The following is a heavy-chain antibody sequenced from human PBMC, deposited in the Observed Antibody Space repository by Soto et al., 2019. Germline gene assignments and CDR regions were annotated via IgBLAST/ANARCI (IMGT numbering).Heavy chain of an antibody. D-gene: IGHD6-19*01. CDR1: GFTFSSYG. V-gene: IGHV3-30*18. J-gene: IGHJ4*02. CDR3: AKDKGSSGWAFDY. CDR2: ISYDGSNK. Sequence: GGSLRLSCAASGFTFSSYGMHWVRQAPGKGLEWVAVISYDGSNKYCADSVKGRFTISRDNSKNTLYLQMNSLRAEDTAVYYCAKDKGSSGWAFDYWGQGTLVTVSS.